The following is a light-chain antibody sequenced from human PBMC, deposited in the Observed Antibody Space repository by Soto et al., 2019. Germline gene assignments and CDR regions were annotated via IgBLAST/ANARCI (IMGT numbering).Light chain of an antibody. V-gene: IGKV3-15*01. CDR2: GAS. CDR3: QHYNNWPPWT. Sequence: EIVMTHSPATLSVSPGERATLSCRASQSVSNNLAWYQQKPGQAPRLLIYGASTRATGIPARFSGSGSGTEFTLTISSLQSEDFAVYYCQHYNNWPPWTFGQGTKVEIK. CDR1: QSVSNN. J-gene: IGKJ1*01.